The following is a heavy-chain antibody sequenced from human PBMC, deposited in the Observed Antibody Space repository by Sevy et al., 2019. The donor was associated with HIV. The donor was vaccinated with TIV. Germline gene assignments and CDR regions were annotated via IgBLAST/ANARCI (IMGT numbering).Heavy chain of an antibody. CDR1: GGSITSLY. Sequence: SETLSLTCTVSGGSITSLYWNWIWQPPGKGLEWIANIYYNGHINYNPSLKSRFTLSLDTSKNQFSLRLGSVTAADTAMYYCAGENAWGRGYSWGQGTLVTVSS. CDR3: AGENAWGRGYS. D-gene: IGHD1-26*01. J-gene: IGHJ4*02. V-gene: IGHV4-59*11. CDR2: IYYNGHI.